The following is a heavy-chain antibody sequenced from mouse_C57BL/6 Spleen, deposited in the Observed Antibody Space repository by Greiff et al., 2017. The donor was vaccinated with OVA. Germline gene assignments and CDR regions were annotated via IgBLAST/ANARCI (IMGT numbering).Heavy chain of an antibody. CDR1: GFTFSSYA. CDR3: ARENYGNYFDY. CDR2: ISDGGSYT. J-gene: IGHJ2*01. V-gene: IGHV5-4*01. D-gene: IGHD1-1*01. Sequence: EVKLMESGGGLVKPGGSLKLSCAASGFTFSSYAMSWVRQTPEKRLEWVATISDGGSYTYYPDNVKGRFTISRDNAKNNLYLQMSHLKSEDTAMYYCARENYGNYFDYWGQGTTLTVSS.